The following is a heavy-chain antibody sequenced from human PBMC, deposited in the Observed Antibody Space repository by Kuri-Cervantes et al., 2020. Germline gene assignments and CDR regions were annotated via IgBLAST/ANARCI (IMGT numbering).Heavy chain of an antibody. CDR1: GFTFSSYS. CDR2: IRYDGSNK. Sequence: GGSLRLSCAASGFTFSSYSMNWVRQAPGKGLEWVAFIRYDGSNKYYADTVKGRFTISRDNSKNTLYLQMNSLRAEDTAVYYCAEDNLVATLFDYWGQGTLVTVSS. CDR3: AEDNLVATLFDY. D-gene: IGHD5-12*01. J-gene: IGHJ4*02. V-gene: IGHV3-30*02.